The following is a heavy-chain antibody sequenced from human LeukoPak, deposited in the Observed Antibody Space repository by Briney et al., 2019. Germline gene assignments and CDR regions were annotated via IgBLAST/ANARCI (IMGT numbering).Heavy chain of an antibody. CDR1: GFTFSSYG. V-gene: IGHV3-30*02. D-gene: IGHD3-22*01. CDR2: IRYDGSNK. Sequence: GGSLRLSCAASGFTFSSYGMHWVRQAPGKGLEWVAFIRYDGSNKYYADSVKGRFTISRDNSKNTLYLQMNSLRAEDTAVYYCAKDLDYYDSSGYSGYWGQGTLVTVSS. CDR3: AKDLDYYDSSGYSGY. J-gene: IGHJ4*02.